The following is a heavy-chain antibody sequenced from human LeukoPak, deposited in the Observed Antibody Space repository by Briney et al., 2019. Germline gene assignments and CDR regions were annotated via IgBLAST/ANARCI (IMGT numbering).Heavy chain of an antibody. Sequence: SVKVSCKASGGTFSSYAISWVRQAPGQGLEWMGGIIPIFGTANYAQKFQGRDTITADESTSTAYMELSSLRSEDTAVYYCARGPFRGTYYYDSSGYYLFDYWGQGTLVTVSS. D-gene: IGHD3-22*01. CDR3: ARGPFRGTYYYDSSGYYLFDY. V-gene: IGHV1-69*13. CDR1: GGTFSSYA. CDR2: IIPIFGTA. J-gene: IGHJ4*02.